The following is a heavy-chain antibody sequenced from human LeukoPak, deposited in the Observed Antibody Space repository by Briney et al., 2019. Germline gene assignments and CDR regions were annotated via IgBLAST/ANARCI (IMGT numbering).Heavy chain of an antibody. CDR1: GFTFSDYY. D-gene: IGHD5-18*01. CDR3: ASLLQLWSLGGARYYYYYGMDI. J-gene: IGHJ6*02. CDR2: ISSSGSTI. V-gene: IGHV3-11*01. Sequence: GGSLRLSCAASGFTFSDYYMSWIRQAPGKGLEWVSYISSSGSTIYYADSVKGRFTISRDNAKNSLYLQMNSLRAEDTAVYYCASLLQLWSLGGARYYYYYGMDIWGQGTTVTVSS.